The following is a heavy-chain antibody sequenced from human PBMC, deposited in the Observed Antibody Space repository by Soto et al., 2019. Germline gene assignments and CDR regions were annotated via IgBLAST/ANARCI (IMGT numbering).Heavy chain of an antibody. D-gene: IGHD4-4*01. Sequence: QVQLVQSGAEVKKPGSSVKVSCKASGGTFSSYTISWVRQAPGQGLEWMGRIIPILGIANYAQKFQGRVTITADKSTSTAYMELSSLRSEDTAVYYCARDGHYSNRPIETWGQGILVTVSS. CDR3: ARDGHYSNRPIET. CDR2: IIPILGIA. V-gene: IGHV1-69*08. CDR1: GGTFSSYT. J-gene: IGHJ5*02.